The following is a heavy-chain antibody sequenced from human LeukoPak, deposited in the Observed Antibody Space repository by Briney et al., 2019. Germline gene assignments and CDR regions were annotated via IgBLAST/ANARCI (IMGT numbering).Heavy chain of an antibody. V-gene: IGHV4-34*01. CDR3: ARGQGVTTSYYHYYYYMDV. J-gene: IGHJ6*03. Sequence: PSETLSLTCAVYGGSFSGYYWSWIRQPPGKGLEWIGEINHSGSTNYNPSLKSRVTISVDTSKNQFSLKLSSVTAADTAVYYCARGQGVTTSYYHYYYYMDVWGKGTTVTVSS. CDR2: INHSGST. D-gene: IGHD4-17*01. CDR1: GGSFSGYY.